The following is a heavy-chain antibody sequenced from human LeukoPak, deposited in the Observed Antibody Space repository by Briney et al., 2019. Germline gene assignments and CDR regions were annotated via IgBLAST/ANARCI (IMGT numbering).Heavy chain of an antibody. CDR2: IYRSGST. Sequence: SETLSLTCTVSGGSISSSSYYWGWIRQPPGRGLEWIGEIYRSGSTNYNPSLKSRVTISVDTSKNQFSLNLSSVTAADTAVYYCARELVVSYGSGSSYIHAFDMWGQGTKVTVSS. D-gene: IGHD3-10*01. J-gene: IGHJ3*02. CDR1: GGSISSSSYY. V-gene: IGHV4-39*07. CDR3: ARELVVSYGSGSSYIHAFDM.